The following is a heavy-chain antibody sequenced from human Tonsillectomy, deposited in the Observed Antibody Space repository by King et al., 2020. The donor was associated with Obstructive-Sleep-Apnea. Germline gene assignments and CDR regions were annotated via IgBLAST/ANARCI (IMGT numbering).Heavy chain of an antibody. CDR3: ARSLVVWFGELSGCAFDI. CDR1: GGSNSSGGYY. J-gene: IGHJ3*02. Sequence: VQLQASGPGLVPPSQTLSLTCTVSGGSNSSGGYYWSWIRQHPGKGLEWIGYIYYSGSTYYNPSLTSRVTISVDTSKNQFSLKLSSVTAADTAVYYCARSLVVWFGELSGCAFDIWGQGTMVTVSS. CDR2: IYYSGST. D-gene: IGHD3-10*01. V-gene: IGHV4-31*03.